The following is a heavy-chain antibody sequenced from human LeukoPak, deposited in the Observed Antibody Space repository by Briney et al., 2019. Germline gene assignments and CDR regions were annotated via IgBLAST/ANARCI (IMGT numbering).Heavy chain of an antibody. CDR3: AKDGKGAPVAGTGYFDY. V-gene: IGHV3-23*01. J-gene: IGHJ4*02. CDR2: ISGSGGNT. CDR1: GFTFSSYA. D-gene: IGHD6-19*01. Sequence: QPGASLRLSCAASGFTFSSYAMSWVRQAPGKGLEWVSVISGSGGNTYYADSVKGRFTIPRDNSKNTLYLQMNSLRAEDTAIYYCAKDGKGAPVAGTGYFDYWGQGTLVTVSS.